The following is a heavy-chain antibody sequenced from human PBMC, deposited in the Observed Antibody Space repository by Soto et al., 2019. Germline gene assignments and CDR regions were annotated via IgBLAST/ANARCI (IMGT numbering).Heavy chain of an antibody. CDR3: ARDRGYTYGFDF. CDR2: IHSSSSII. Sequence: GGSLRLSCAASGFTFSSDWLHWVRQAPGKGLEWVSFIHSSSSIIYYADSVKGRFTISRDNAKNSLYLQMNSLRDEDTAVYYCARDRGYTYGFDFWGQGALVTVSS. CDR1: GFTFSSDW. V-gene: IGHV3-48*02. D-gene: IGHD5-18*01. J-gene: IGHJ4*02.